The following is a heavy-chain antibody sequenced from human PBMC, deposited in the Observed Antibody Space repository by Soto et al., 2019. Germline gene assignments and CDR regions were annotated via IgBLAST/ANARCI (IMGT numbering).Heavy chain of an antibody. CDR3: AKDQDVVVVAAHFDY. CDR2: ISDSGGST. V-gene: IGHV3-23*01. D-gene: IGHD2-15*01. J-gene: IGHJ4*02. CDR1: GFTFSSYA. Sequence: GGSLRLSCAASGFTFSSYAMSWVRQAPGKGLEWVSAISDSGGSTYYADSVKGRFTISRDNSKNTLYLQMNSLRAEDTAVYYCAKDQDVVVVAAHFDYWGQGTLVTVSS.